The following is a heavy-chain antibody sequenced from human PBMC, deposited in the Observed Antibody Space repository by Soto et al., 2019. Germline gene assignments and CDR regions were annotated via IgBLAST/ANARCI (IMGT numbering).Heavy chain of an antibody. CDR2: IKEDGSEI. J-gene: IGHJ4*02. CDR3: ARDIGFDYVN. CDR1: GVSVMSYG. D-gene: IGHD3-16*01. V-gene: IGHV3-7*01. Sequence: GGSLGLCCAVWGVSVMSYGMSWVRQAPGKGLEWVASIKEDGSEIYYLHSVRGRFSISRDSAGNALHLTMNYLSAEDTGVYFCARDIGFDYVNWGQGTLVTVSS.